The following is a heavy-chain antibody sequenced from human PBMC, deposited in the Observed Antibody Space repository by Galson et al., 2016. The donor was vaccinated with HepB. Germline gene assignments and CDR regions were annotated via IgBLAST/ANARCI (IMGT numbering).Heavy chain of an antibody. J-gene: IGHJ4*02. CDR1: GGSINSGGHY. CDR2: MFYNGIT. Sequence: TLSLTCTVSGGSINSGGHYWNWIRQRPGKGLEWIGYMFYNGITSYNQSLKSRVTISLDTSKNHFSLNLSSVTAADTAVYYCASEDYSFRYWGQGTLVTVSS. D-gene: IGHD3-10*01. CDR3: ASEDYSFRY. V-gene: IGHV4-31*03.